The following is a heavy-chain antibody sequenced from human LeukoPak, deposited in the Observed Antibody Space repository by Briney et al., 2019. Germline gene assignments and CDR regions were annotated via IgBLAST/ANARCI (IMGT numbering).Heavy chain of an antibody. V-gene: IGHV6-1*01. CDR1: GDSVSNNIAT. D-gene: IGHD3-10*01. Sequence: SQTLSLTCAISGDSVSNNIATWNWVRQSPSRGLEWLGRTHYRSRWGNDYAISVKSRITINPDTSRNQLSLQLNSVTPEDTAVYYCVRDSDDYYWALDFWGQGTPVTVSS. J-gene: IGHJ4*02. CDR2: THYRSRWGN. CDR3: VRDSDDYYWALDF.